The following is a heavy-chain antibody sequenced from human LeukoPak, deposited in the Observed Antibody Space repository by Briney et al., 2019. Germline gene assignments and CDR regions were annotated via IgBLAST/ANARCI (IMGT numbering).Heavy chain of an antibody. CDR1: GGSISSYY. CDR3: ARMFRGFITHLNSYSYYMDV. Sequence: PSETLSLTCTVSGGSISSYYWSWIRQPAGKGLEWIGRIYTSGSTNYNPSLKSRVTMSVDTSKNQFSLKLSSVTAADTAVYFCARMFRGFITHLNSYSYYMDVWGKGTTVTVSS. D-gene: IGHD3-10*01. CDR2: IYTSGST. V-gene: IGHV4-4*07. J-gene: IGHJ6*03.